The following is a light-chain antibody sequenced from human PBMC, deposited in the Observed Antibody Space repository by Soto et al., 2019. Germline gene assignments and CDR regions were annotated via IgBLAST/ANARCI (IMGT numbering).Light chain of an antibody. CDR2: HAS. J-gene: IGKJ2*01. CDR1: QSISSW. V-gene: IGKV1-5*01. Sequence: DIQMTQSPSTLSASVGDRVTITCRASQSISSWLAWYQQKPGKAPKLLIYHASSLESGVTSRFSGSGSGTEFTLTISSLQPDDFAAYYCQQYKRYSTFGQGTKLEIK. CDR3: QQYKRYST.